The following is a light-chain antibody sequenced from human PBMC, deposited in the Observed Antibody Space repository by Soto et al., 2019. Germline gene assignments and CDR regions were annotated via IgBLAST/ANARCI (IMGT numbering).Light chain of an antibody. V-gene: IGLV2-14*01. J-gene: IGLJ1*01. Sequence: QSVLTQPASVSGSPGQSITISCTGTSSDVGGYNYVSWYQQHPGKAPKLMIYDVSNRPSGVSNRFSGSKSGNTASLTISGLQAEDEDDYYCSSYTRSSTSLRVFGTGPKVTVL. CDR1: SSDVGGYNY. CDR2: DVS. CDR3: SSYTRSSTSLRV.